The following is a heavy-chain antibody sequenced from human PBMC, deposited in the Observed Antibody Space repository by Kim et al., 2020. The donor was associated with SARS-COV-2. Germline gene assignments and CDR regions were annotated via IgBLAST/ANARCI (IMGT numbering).Heavy chain of an antibody. D-gene: IGHD3-3*01. CDR3: ARGGCSDYDFWSGDPQNDY. Sequence: GRFTISRDNAKNSLYLQMTSLSAEDTAVYYCARGGCSDYDFWSGDPQNDYWGQGTLVTVSS. J-gene: IGHJ4*02. V-gene: IGHV3-11*06.